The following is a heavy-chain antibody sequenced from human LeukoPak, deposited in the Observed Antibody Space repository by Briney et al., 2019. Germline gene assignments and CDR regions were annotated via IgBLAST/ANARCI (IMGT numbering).Heavy chain of an antibody. Sequence: GESLKVSCKGSGYSFTSYWIAWVRQMPGKGLEWMGIIYPGDSESRYSPSFQGQVTISADKSIRTAYLQWSSLKASDTAMYYCARSAMVRGVIGEDDYWGQGTLVTVSS. CDR3: ARSAMVRGVIGEDDY. CDR1: GYSFTSYW. D-gene: IGHD3-10*01. V-gene: IGHV5-51*03. CDR2: IYPGDSES. J-gene: IGHJ4*02.